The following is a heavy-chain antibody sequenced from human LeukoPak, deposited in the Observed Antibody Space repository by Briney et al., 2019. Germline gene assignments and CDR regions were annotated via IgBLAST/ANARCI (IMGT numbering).Heavy chain of an antibody. J-gene: IGHJ4*02. CDR3: TADSIYYEDY. D-gene: IGHD3-22*01. CDR1: GFTVSSNY. CDR2: IYSGGST. V-gene: IGHV3-53*01. Sequence: GGSLRLSCAASGFTVSSNYMSWVRQAPGKGLEWVSVIYSGGSTYYADSVKGRFTISRDNSKNTLYLQMNSLKTEDTAVYYCTADSIYYEDYWGQGTLVTVSS.